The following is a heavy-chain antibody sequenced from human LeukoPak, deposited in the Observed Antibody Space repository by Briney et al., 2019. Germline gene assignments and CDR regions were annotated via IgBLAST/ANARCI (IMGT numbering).Heavy chain of an antibody. CDR2: INPSGGST. Sequence: ASVKVSCKASGYTLTNYYVHWVRQAPGQGLEWMGVINPSGGSTNYAQRFQGRVTMTRDTSTSTVYMELSSLRSEDAAVYYCARDSTVTTFRGWVDPWGQGTLVTVSS. CDR1: GYTLTNYY. CDR3: ARDSTVTTFRGWVDP. J-gene: IGHJ5*02. D-gene: IGHD4-17*01. V-gene: IGHV1-46*01.